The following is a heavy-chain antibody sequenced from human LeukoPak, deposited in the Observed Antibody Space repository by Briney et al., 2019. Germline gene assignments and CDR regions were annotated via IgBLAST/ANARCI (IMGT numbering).Heavy chain of an antibody. Sequence: GGSLRLSCAASGFTFSSYGMHWVRQAPDKGLEWVAFIRYDGSNKYYADSVKGRFTIPRDNSKNTLYLQMNSLRAEDTAVYYCAKGRDYYGSGSPFDYWGQGTLVTVSS. D-gene: IGHD3-10*01. V-gene: IGHV3-30*02. CDR3: AKGRDYYGSGSPFDY. CDR2: IRYDGSNK. J-gene: IGHJ4*02. CDR1: GFTFSSYG.